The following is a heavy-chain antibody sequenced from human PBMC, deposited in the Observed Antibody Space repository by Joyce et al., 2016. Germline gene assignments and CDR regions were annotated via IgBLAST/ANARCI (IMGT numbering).Heavy chain of an antibody. CDR3: ARVPGFH. CDR2: IYSGGDT. V-gene: IGHV3-53*01. J-gene: IGHJ4*02. Sequence: EVQLVESGGGLLQLGGSLGLSCAASGFTVSNNYMTGVRQGPGKGLEWVSLIYSGGDTYYADSVKGRFTISRDKNTLYLQRNSLRGEDTAVYYGARVPGFHWGQGTLVTVSS. CDR1: GFTVSNNY.